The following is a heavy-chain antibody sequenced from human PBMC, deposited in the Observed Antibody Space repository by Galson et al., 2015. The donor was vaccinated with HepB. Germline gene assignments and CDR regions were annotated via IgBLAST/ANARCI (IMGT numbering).Heavy chain of an antibody. Sequence: SLRLSCAAYGFTFSLYAMHWVRQAPGKGLEWVAGISYDGRITYYADSVKGRFTISRDNSLNTLYLEMNSLRPEDTAVYYCARDPGLVVPAKYGMDVWGQGTTVIVSS. CDR1: GFTFSLYA. V-gene: IGHV3-30*04. J-gene: IGHJ6*02. CDR2: ISYDGRIT. CDR3: ARDPGLVVPAKYGMDV. D-gene: IGHD2-15*01.